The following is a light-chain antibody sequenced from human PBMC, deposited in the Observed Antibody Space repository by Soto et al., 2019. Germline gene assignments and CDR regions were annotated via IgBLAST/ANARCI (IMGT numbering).Light chain of an antibody. CDR1: QSVSSN. CDR3: QQYNNWPQT. Sequence: EIVMTQSPATLSVSPGERATLSCRASQSVSSNLAWHEQKPGQAPRLLIYGASTRATGIPARFSGSGSGTEFTLTTNSLQSEAFAVYYCQQYNNWPQTFGQGTKVEIK. J-gene: IGKJ1*01. CDR2: GAS. V-gene: IGKV3-15*01.